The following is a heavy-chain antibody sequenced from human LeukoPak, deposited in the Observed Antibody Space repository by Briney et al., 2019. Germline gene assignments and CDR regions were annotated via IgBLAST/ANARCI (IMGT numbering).Heavy chain of an antibody. CDR2: INHSGST. V-gene: IGHV4-34*01. D-gene: IGHD2-21*02. CDR1: GGSFSGYY. CDR3: ARGRRVTHFDY. Sequence: SETLSLTSAVYGGSFSGYYWSWIRQPPGKGLEWIGEINHSGSTNYNPSLKSRVTISVDTSKNQFSLKLSSVTAADTAVYYCARGRRVTHFDYWGQGTLVTVSS. J-gene: IGHJ4*02.